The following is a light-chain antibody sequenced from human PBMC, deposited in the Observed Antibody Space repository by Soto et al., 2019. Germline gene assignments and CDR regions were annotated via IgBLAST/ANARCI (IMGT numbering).Light chain of an antibody. CDR3: QSYDSSLSGYV. CDR1: SSNIGAGYE. V-gene: IGLV1-40*01. J-gene: IGLJ1*01. CDR2: GNN. Sequence: QSVLTQPPSVSGAPGQRVTISCTGSSSNIGAGYEVHWYQQLPGTAPKLLICGNNNRPSGVPDRFSGSKSGTSGSLAITGLQAEDEADYYCQSYDSSLSGYVFGTGTKVTVL.